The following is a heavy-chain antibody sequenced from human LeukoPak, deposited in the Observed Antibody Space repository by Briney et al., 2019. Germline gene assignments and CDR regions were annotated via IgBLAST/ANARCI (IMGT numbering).Heavy chain of an antibody. J-gene: IGHJ5*02. Sequence: GGSLRLSCAASRFTFSNAWMSWVRQAPGKGLEWVGHIKSKTDGGTTDYAASVRGRFTISRDDSKNTLYMQMNSLKTEDTAVYYCTTESYDSSGFWFDPWGQGTLVTVSS. CDR2: IKSKTDGGTT. CDR3: TTESYDSSGFWFDP. V-gene: IGHV3-15*01. D-gene: IGHD3-22*01. CDR1: RFTFSNAW.